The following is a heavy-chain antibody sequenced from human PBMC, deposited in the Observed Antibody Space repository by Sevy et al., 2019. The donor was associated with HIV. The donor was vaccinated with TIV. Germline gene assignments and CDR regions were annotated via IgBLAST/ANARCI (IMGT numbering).Heavy chain of an antibody. CDR3: ASLPYCSRTSCYAAAD. CDR2: IDPSDSYT. Sequence: GESLKISCKGSGYSFTSYWISWVRQMPGKGLEWMGRIDPSDSYTNYSPSFQGHVTISADKSISTAYLQWSSLKASDTAMYYCASLPYCSRTSCYAAADWGQGTLVTVSS. D-gene: IGHD2-2*01. V-gene: IGHV5-10-1*01. CDR1: GYSFTSYW. J-gene: IGHJ4*02.